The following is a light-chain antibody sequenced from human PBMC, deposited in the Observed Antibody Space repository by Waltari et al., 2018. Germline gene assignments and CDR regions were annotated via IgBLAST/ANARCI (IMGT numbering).Light chain of an antibody. V-gene: IGKV3-20*01. CDR3: QQYGTSPTWT. Sequence: ELVLTQSPDTLSLSPGERATLSCRASQSGSGSYLAWYQQKPGQAPRLLISDASSRATDIPDRFSGSGSGTDFTLTISRLEPEDFAVYYCQQYGTSPTWTFGQGTKVEIK. J-gene: IGKJ1*01. CDR2: DAS. CDR1: QSGSGSY.